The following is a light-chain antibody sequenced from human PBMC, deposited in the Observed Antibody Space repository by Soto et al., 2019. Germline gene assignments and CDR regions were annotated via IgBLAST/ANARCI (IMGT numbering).Light chain of an antibody. J-gene: IGKJ1*01. CDR3: QQYNSYSPET. V-gene: IGKV1-5*01. CDR1: QSVSDS. Sequence: DIQLTQSPSTLSASVGETVTITCLASQSVSDSLAWYQVKPGEAPKLLIFDVSNLETGVPSRFSGSGSGTEFSLTIRGLQPDDFATYYCQQYNSYSPETFGQGTKVDIK. CDR2: DVS.